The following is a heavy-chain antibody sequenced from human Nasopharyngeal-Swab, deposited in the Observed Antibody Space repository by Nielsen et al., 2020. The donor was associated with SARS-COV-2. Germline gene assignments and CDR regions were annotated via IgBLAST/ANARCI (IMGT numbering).Heavy chain of an antibody. CDR2: IYYSGST. V-gene: IGHV4-59*01. Sequence: RQAPGKGLEWIGYIYYSGSTNYNPSLKSRVTISVGTSKNQFSLKLSSVTAADTAVYYCASSPYDFWSGYRFDYWGQGTLVTVSS. D-gene: IGHD3-3*01. CDR3: ASSPYDFWSGYRFDY. J-gene: IGHJ4*02.